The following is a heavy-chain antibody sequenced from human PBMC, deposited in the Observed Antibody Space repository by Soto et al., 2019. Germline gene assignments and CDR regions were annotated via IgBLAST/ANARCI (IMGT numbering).Heavy chain of an antibody. J-gene: IGHJ6*02. Sequence: ASVKVSCKASGYTCTGYYMHWVRQAPGQGLEWMGWINPNSGGTNYAQKFQGWVTMTRDTSISTAYMELSRLRSDDTAVYYCARAPQKRSGMDVWDQGTTVTVSS. CDR2: INPNSGGT. V-gene: IGHV1-2*04. CDR3: ARAPQKRSGMDV. CDR1: GYTCTGYY.